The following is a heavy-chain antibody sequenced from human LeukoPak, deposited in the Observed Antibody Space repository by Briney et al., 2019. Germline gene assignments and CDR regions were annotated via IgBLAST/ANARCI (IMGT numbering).Heavy chain of an antibody. Sequence: GASVKVSCKAPGYTFTSYYMHWVRQAPGQGLEWMGIINPSGGSTSYAQKFQGRVTMTRDTSTSTVYMELSSLRSEDTAVYYCARDAYYYDSSGYYYDAFDIWGQGTMVTVSS. V-gene: IGHV1-46*01. CDR2: INPSGGST. CDR1: GYTFTSYY. CDR3: ARDAYYYDSSGYYYDAFDI. D-gene: IGHD3-22*01. J-gene: IGHJ3*02.